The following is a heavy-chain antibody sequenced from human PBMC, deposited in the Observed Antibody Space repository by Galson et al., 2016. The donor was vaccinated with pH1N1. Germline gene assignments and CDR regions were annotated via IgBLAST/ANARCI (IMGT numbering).Heavy chain of an antibody. J-gene: IGHJ4*02. CDR2: IDWDDNK. CDR3: ARIGYGDYVGYFDY. CDR1: GFSLSTNGMC. Sequence: PALVKPPQTLTLTCTFSGFSLSTNGMCVSWIRQPPGKALEWLALIDWDDNKYYSTSLKTRLTISKDTSENQVVLTMTNMDPVDTATYYCARIGYGDYVGYFDYWGQGTLVTVSS. D-gene: IGHD4-17*01. V-gene: IGHV2-70*01.